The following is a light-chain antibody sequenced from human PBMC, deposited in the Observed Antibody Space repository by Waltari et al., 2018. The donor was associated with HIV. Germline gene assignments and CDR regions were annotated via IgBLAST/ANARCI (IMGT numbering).Light chain of an antibody. CDR1: QGIGNY. V-gene: IGKV1-27*01. J-gene: IGKJ4*01. CDR2: AAS. CDR3: QKYNRVPLT. Sequence: DIQMTQSPSSLSASVGDRVTISCRASQGIGNYLAWYQQKPGKVPKLLINAASTLQSGVPSRISGSGSGTDFTLTISSLQPEDVATYYCQKYNRVPLTFGGGTKVEI.